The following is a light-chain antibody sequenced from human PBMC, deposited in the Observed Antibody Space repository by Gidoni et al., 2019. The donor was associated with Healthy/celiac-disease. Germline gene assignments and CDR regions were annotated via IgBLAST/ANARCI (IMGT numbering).Light chain of an antibody. CDR2: GAS. V-gene: IGKV3-20*01. CDR1: QSVSSSY. CDR3: QQYGSLPPYT. Sequence: EIVLTQSPGTLSLSPGERATLSCRASQSVSSSYLAWYQQKPGQAPRLLIYGASSRATGIPDRFSGSGSGTDFTLTISRLEPEDFAVYYCQQYGSLPPYTFGQXTKLEIK. J-gene: IGKJ2*01.